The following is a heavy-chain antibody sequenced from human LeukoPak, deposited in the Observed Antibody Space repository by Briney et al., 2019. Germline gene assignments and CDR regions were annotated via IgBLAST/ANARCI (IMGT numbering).Heavy chain of an antibody. CDR2: INPSGGNT. J-gene: IGHJ5*02. D-gene: IGHD1-26*01. V-gene: IGHV1-46*01. CDR3: AIVNAPGGWFDP. CDR1: GYTFTSYY. Sequence: ASVNVSCKASGYTFTSYYMHWVRQAPGQGLEWMGIINPSGGNTSYAQKFQGRVTMTRDMSTSTVYMELSSLRSEDTAVYYCAIVNAPGGWFDPWGQGTLVTVSS.